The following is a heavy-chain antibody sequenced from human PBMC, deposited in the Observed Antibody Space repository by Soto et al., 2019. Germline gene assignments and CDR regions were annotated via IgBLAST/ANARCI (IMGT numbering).Heavy chain of an antibody. J-gene: IGHJ6*02. CDR1: GFTFTTYP. Sequence: EVQLLESGGGLVQPGGSLRFSCAASGFTFTTYPMIWVRQAPGKGLDPVSSISASGARTYYADSVKGRFTISRDNSKNMLDLQMNSLRAEDTAVYYCAKGLTTADSYWYGMDVWGQGAAVTVSS. CDR3: AKGLTTADSYWYGMDV. D-gene: IGHD2-21*02. V-gene: IGHV3-23*01. CDR2: ISASGART.